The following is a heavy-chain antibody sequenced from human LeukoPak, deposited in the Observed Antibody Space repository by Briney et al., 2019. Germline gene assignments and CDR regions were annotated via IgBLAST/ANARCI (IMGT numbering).Heavy chain of an antibody. CDR3: DWSITMDN. Sequence: GGSLRLSCAASGFTFSNYCMNWVRQAPGKGLEWVSNIGKGGGERDYVDSVKGRFTISRDDAKNSLYLQMNSLRVEDTAVYYCDWSITMDNWGQGTLVTVSS. CDR2: IGKGGGER. D-gene: IGHD3-10*01. V-gene: IGHV3-7*01. CDR1: GFTFSNYC. J-gene: IGHJ4*02.